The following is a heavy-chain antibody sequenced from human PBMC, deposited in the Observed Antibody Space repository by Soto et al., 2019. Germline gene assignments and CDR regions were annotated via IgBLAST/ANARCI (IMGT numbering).Heavy chain of an antibody. V-gene: IGHV4-39*01. Sequence: SETLSLTCTVSGGSTSSTSHYWAWIRQPPGKGLECIGSIYYSGSTYYNPSLKSRATISVDTSKNHFSLQLTSLTAADTAVYYCARQAGWLIDYWGQGALVTVSS. CDR2: IYYSGST. D-gene: IGHD6-19*01. J-gene: IGHJ4*02. CDR3: ARQAGWLIDY. CDR1: GGSTSSTSHY.